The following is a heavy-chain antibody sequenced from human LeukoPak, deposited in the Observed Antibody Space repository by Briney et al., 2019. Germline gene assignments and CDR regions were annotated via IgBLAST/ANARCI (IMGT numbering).Heavy chain of an antibody. CDR1: GFTFSSYE. J-gene: IGHJ4*02. CDR3: ARDPRDSYYFDY. D-gene: IGHD3-22*01. V-gene: IGHV3-21*01. CDR2: ISSSSSYI. Sequence: PGGSLRLSCAASGFTFSSYEMNWVRQAPGKGLEWVSSISSSSSYIYYADSVKGRFTISRDNAKNSLYLQMNSLRAEDTPVYYCARDPRDSYYFDYWGQGTLVTVSS.